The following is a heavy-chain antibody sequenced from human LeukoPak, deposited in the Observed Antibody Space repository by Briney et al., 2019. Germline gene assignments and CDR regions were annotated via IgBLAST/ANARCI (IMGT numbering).Heavy chain of an antibody. V-gene: IGHV3-74*01. J-gene: IGHJ4*02. CDR1: GFTFSSYW. D-gene: IGHD3-22*01. Sequence: GGSLRLSCAASGFTFSSYWMHWVRQAPGKGLVWVSRINSDGSSTSYADSVKGRFTISRDKAKNTLYLQMNSLRAEDTAVYYCARGAYDASGYYSSDYWGQGTLVTVSS. CDR2: INSDGSST. CDR3: ARGAYDASGYYSSDY.